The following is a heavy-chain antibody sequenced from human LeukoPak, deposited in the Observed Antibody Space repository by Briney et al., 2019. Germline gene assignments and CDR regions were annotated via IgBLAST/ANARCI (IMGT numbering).Heavy chain of an antibody. CDR3: ARGRRFDY. Sequence: GGSLRLSCAASGFTFSSYSMNWVRQAPGKGLEWVSYISSSSSTIYYADSVKGRFAISRDNAKNSLYLRMNSLRAEDTAVYYCARGRRFDYWGQGTLVTVSS. V-gene: IGHV3-48*01. CDR1: GFTFSSYS. J-gene: IGHJ4*02. CDR2: ISSSSSTI.